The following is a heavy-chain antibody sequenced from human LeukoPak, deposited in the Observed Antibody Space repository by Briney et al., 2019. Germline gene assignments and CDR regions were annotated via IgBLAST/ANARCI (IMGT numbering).Heavy chain of an antibody. V-gene: IGHV4-30-2*01. J-gene: IGHJ4*02. CDR2: IYHSGST. Sequence: PSETLSLTCAISGGSISSGGYSWSSIRQPPGKGLEWIGYIYHSGSTYYNPSLKSRVTISVDGSKNQFSLKLSSVTAADTAVYYCARSDTAMVEAFDYWGQGTLVTVSS. CDR1: GGSISSGGYS. CDR3: ARSDTAMVEAFDY. D-gene: IGHD5-18*01.